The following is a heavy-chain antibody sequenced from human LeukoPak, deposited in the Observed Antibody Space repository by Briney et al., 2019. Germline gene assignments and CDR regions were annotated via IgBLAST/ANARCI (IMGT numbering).Heavy chain of an antibody. CDR3: ATERITMVRGVIPIHFDY. D-gene: IGHD3-10*01. CDR2: INPNSGGT. CDR1: GYTFTGYY. Sequence: ASVKVSRKASGYTFTGYYMHWVRQAPGQGLEWMGRINPNSGGTNYAQKFQGRVTMTRDTSISTAYMELSRLRSDDTAVYYCATERITMVRGVIPIHFDYWGQGTLVTVSS. J-gene: IGHJ4*02. V-gene: IGHV1-2*06.